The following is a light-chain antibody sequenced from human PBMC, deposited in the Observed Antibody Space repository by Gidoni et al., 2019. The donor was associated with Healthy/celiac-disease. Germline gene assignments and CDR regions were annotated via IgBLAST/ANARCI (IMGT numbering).Light chain of an antibody. CDR3: GADHGSGSNFCWV. CDR2: VGTGGSVG. CDR1: SGYSNYK. J-gene: IGLJ3*02. V-gene: IGLV9-49*01. Sequence: QPLLTQPPSASASLGASVPLPCTLSSGYSNYKVDWYQQRPGKGPRFVMRVGTGGSVGSKGDGIPDRFSVLGSGLNRYLTIKNIQEEDESDYHCGADHGSGSNFCWVFGGGTKLTVL.